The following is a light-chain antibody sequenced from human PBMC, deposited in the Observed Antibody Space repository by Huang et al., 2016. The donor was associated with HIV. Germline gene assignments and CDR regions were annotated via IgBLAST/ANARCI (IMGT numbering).Light chain of an antibody. J-gene: IGKJ2*01. CDR2: DAS. CDR1: QDIRRY. V-gene: IGKV1-33*01. CDR3: QQYDSLYT. Sequence: DIRMSQSPSILSASIGDRVTITCQASQDIRRYLNWYQQKPGKAPKLLIYDASNLETGVPSRFAGSGSGTNFTFTISSLQSEDIATYYCQQYDSLYTFGQGTKLEIK.